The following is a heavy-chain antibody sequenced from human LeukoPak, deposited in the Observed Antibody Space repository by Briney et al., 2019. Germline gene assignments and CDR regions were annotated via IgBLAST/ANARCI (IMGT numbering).Heavy chain of an antibody. D-gene: IGHD3-3*01. CDR3: ASEVGYRSLGY. V-gene: IGHV3-43*01. CDR2: ITWKTHRT. Sequence: AGGSLRLSCAASGFTFNDDTMHWVRQPPGRGLEWVSFITWKTHRTNYADSVKGRFTVSRDNRKDSLYLQMNSLSTEDTGLYHCASEVGYRSLGYLGQGTLVTVSS. CDR1: GFTFNDDT. J-gene: IGHJ4*02.